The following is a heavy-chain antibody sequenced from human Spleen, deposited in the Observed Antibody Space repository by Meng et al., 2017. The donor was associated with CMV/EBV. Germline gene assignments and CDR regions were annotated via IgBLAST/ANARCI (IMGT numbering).Heavy chain of an antibody. CDR1: GGSISRYY. CDR2: IYYSGST. CDR3: ARYTGMARWYFDL. D-gene: IGHD5-18*01. J-gene: IGHJ2*01. Sequence: CTVSGGSISRYYWGWIRQPPGKALEWIGYIYYSGSTTYSPSLKRRVTIAVDTSKNQFSLTLRSVTAADTAVFYCARYTGMARWYFDLWGRGTLVTVSS. V-gene: IGHV4-59*01.